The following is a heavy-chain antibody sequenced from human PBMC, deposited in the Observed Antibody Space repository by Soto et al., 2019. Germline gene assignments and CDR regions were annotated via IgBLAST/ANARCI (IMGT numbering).Heavy chain of an antibody. V-gene: IGHV3-48*01. CDR2: ISSSSSTI. D-gene: IGHD6-19*01. CDR3: ARASTRYSSGWTDAFDS. Sequence: EVQLVESGGGLVQPGGSLRLSCAASGFTFSSYSMNWVRQAPGKGLEWVSYISSSSSTIYYADSVKGRFTISRDNAKNSLYLQMNSLRAEDTAVYYWARASTRYSSGWTDAFDSWGQGTMVTVSS. J-gene: IGHJ3*02. CDR1: GFTFSSYS.